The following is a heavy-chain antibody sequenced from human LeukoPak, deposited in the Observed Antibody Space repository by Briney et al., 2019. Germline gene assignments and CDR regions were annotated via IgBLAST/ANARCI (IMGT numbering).Heavy chain of an antibody. CDR1: GFTFSSYA. J-gene: IGHJ4*02. CDR2: ISYDGSNK. CDR3: ARGVAAAGNDY. D-gene: IGHD6-13*01. V-gene: IGHV3-30-3*01. Sequence: PGGSLRLSCAASGFTFSSYAMHWVRQAPGKGLEWVAVISYDGSNKHYADSVKGRFTISRDNSKNTLYLQMNSLRAEDTAVYYCARGVAAAGNDYWGQGTLVTVSS.